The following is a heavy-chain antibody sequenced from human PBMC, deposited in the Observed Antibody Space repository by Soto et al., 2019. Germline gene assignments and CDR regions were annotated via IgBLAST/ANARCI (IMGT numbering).Heavy chain of an antibody. Sequence: GGSLRLSCAASGFTFDDYAMHWVRQAPGKGLEWVSGISWNSGSIGYADSVKGRFTISRDNAKNSLYLQMNSLRAEDSALYYCAKEFLPRAFDIWGQGTMVTVSS. CDR1: GFTFDDYA. CDR3: AKEFLPRAFDI. CDR2: ISWNSGSI. J-gene: IGHJ3*02. V-gene: IGHV3-9*01.